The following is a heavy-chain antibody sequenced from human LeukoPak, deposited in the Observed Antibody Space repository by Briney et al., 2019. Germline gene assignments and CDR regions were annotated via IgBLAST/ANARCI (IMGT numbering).Heavy chain of an antibody. CDR2: IYDSGST. CDR3: ARHGRITVAGKRNTFDN. Sequence: PSETLSLTCTVSGGSIRSSYYYWGWIRQPPGKGLEWIGSIYDSGSTYYNPSLKNRVTIAVDTSKNQFSLKLRSVTAADTAVYYCARHGRITVAGKRNTFDNWGQGTLVTVSS. D-gene: IGHD6-19*01. CDR1: GGSIRSSYYY. V-gene: IGHV4-39*01. J-gene: IGHJ4*02.